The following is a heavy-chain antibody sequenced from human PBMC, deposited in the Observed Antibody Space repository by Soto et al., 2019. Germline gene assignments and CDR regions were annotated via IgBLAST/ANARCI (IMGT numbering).Heavy chain of an antibody. CDR1: GFMFNNSA. Sequence: GGSLRLSCKASGFMFNNSAMTWVRQAPGQGLQWVASVSDNGGSRGGTYYADSGKGRFTISRDNSKNTLYLQLDSLTGADTAVYYCARAKAVVIAALDIWGQGTMVTVSS. D-gene: IGHD2-21*01. J-gene: IGHJ3*02. CDR3: ARAKAVVIAALDI. V-gene: IGHV3-23*01. CDR2: VSDNGGSRGGT.